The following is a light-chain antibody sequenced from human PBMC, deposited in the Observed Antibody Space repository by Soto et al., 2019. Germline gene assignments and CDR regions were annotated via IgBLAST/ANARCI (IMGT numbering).Light chain of an antibody. CDR3: QSYDNSLSGSGV. CDR2: TNT. V-gene: IGLV1-40*01. Sequence: QPVLTQPPSVSGAPGQRVTISCTGSSSNIGAGYDVHWYQQFPGTAPKLLIYTNTNRPSGVPDRFSGSKSGASASLAITALQAEDEADYYCQSYDNSLSGSGVFGGGTKVTVL. J-gene: IGLJ3*02. CDR1: SSNIGAGYD.